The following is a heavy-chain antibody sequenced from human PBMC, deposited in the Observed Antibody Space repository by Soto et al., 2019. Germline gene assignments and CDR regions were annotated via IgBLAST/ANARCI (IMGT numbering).Heavy chain of an antibody. V-gene: IGHV3-23*01. J-gene: IGHJ3*02. CDR3: ATGILVEVPGTRAFDI. D-gene: IGHD2-2*01. CDR1: GFSFSTYA. CDR2: VGRGDST. Sequence: VQLLESGGGLVQPGGSLRLSCAASGFSFSTYAMSWVRQAPGKGLEWVATVGRGDSTFYADSVRGRFTISRDNSNNDLFLQMNSLRADDTALYYCATGILVEVPGTRAFDIWGQGTMVIVSS.